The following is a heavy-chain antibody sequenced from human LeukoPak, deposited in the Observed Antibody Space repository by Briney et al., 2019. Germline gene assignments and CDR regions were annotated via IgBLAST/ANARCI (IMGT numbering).Heavy chain of an antibody. J-gene: IGHJ5*02. CDR2: IYTSGST. Sequence: PSQTLSLTCTVSGGSISSGRYYWSWIRQPAGKGLEWIGRIYTSGSTNYNPSLKSRVTISVDTSKNRFSLKLSSVTAADTAVYYCARDPVYSYGFDPWGQGTLVTVSS. D-gene: IGHD5-18*01. V-gene: IGHV4-61*02. CDR3: ARDPVYSYGFDP. CDR1: GGSISSGRYY.